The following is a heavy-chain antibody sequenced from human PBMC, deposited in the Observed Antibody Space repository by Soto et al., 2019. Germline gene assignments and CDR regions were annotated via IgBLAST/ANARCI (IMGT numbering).Heavy chain of an antibody. CDR2: ITANSGST. Sequence: EVQLLESGGGLVQPGGSLRLSCAASGFTFSSYAMVWVRQAPGKGLEWVSTITANSGSTAYGDSVKGRFTISRDNSKSTLFLQMNSLRVEDTASHYCATSPEWPNRYFDSWGQGTLVAVSS. CDR3: ATSPEWPNRYFDS. D-gene: IGHD3-3*01. J-gene: IGHJ4*02. V-gene: IGHV3-23*01. CDR1: GFTFSSYA.